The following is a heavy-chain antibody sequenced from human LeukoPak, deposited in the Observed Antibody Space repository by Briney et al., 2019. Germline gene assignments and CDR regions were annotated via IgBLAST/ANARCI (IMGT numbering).Heavy chain of an antibody. CDR1: GYTFTSYY. J-gene: IGHJ6*02. D-gene: IGHD3-3*01. V-gene: IGHV1-2*02. CDR3: ARDITIFGVVTILGYYYYGMDV. CDR2: INPNSGGT. Sequence: ASVKVSCKASGYTFTSYYMHWVRQAPGQGLEWMGWINPNSGGTNYAQKFQGRVTMTRDTSISTAYMELSRLRSDDTAVYYCARDITIFGVVTILGYYYYGMDVWGQGTTVTVSS.